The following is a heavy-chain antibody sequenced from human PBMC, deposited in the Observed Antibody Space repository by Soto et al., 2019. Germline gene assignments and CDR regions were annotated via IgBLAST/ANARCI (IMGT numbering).Heavy chain of an antibody. D-gene: IGHD3-3*01. Sequence: QITLNESGPTPVKPRQTLTLTCTVSGFSLTTSGVGVGWIRQSPGKAPEWLALIYWDDDKRYSPSLKSRLTITKYTSKSQVVLKMADLDPEDTATYYCAHRVLRTVFGLVTTTAIYFDFWGQGTPVAVSS. J-gene: IGHJ4*02. V-gene: IGHV2-5*02. CDR2: IYWDDDK. CDR1: GFSLTTSGVG. CDR3: AHRVLRTVFGLVTTTAIYFDF.